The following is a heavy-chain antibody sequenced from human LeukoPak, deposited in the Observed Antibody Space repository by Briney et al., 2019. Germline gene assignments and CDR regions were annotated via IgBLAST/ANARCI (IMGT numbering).Heavy chain of an antibody. CDR2: IIPFFGTA. CDR1: GGTFSGYA. Sequence: SSVKVSCKASGGTFSGYAISWVRQAPGQGLEWMGGIIPFFGTANYAQKFQGRVTITTDESTSTAYMELSSLRSEDTAVYYCARGVSGSYYSSLIFYMDVWGKGTTVTVSS. D-gene: IGHD1-26*01. V-gene: IGHV1-69*05. CDR3: ARGVSGSYYSSLIFYMDV. J-gene: IGHJ6*03.